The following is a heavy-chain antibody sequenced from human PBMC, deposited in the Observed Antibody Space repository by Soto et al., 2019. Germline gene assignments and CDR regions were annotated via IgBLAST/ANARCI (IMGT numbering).Heavy chain of an antibody. J-gene: IGHJ4*02. CDR1: GGSISSYC. D-gene: IGHD2-2*01. CDR2: IYYSGST. CDR3: ARGKPKCSTTTCYFDY. V-gene: IGHV4-59*01. Sequence: PSETLSLTCTVSGGSISSYCWSWIRQPPGKGLEWIGYIYYSGSTNYNPSLKSRVTISVDTSKNQLSLKVTSVTAADTAVYYCARGKPKCSTTTCYFDYWGQGALVTVSS.